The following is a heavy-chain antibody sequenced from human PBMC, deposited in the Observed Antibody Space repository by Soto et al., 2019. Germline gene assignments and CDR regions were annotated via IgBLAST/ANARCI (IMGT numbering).Heavy chain of an antibody. CDR3: AREFYDFWSGYLEYYYYYGMDV. V-gene: IGHV3-33*01. D-gene: IGHD3-3*01. CDR2: IWYDGSNK. CDR1: GFTFSSYG. Sequence: PGGSLRLSCAASGFTFSSYGMHWVRQAPGKGLEWVAVIWYDGSNKYYADSVKGRFTISRDNSKNTLYLQMNSLRAEDTAVYYCAREFYDFWSGYLEYYYYYGMDVWGQGXPVTVPS. J-gene: IGHJ6*02.